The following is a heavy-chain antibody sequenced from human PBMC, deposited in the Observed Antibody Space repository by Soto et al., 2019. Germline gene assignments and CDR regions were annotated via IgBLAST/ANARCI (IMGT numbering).Heavy chain of an antibody. J-gene: IGHJ6*03. CDR2: IYYSGST. V-gene: IGHV4-59*01. CDR1: GGSISSYY. Sequence: SETLSLTCTVSGGSISSYYWSWIRQPPGRGLEWIGYIYYSGSTNYNPSLKSRVTISVDTSKNQFSLKLSSVTAADTAVYYCARKVRGFWSGYSYDYYYMDVWGKGTTVT. D-gene: IGHD3-3*01. CDR3: ARKVRGFWSGYSYDYYYMDV.